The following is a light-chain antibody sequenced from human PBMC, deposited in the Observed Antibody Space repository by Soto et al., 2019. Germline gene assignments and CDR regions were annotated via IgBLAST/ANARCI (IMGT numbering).Light chain of an antibody. CDR2: EVN. V-gene: IGLV2-23*02. J-gene: IGLJ2*01. CDR3: CSFASGTTSVV. Sequence: QSALTQPASVSGPPGQSITISCTGSSSDVGGYNLVSWYQQHPGKAPKLMISEVNKRPSGVSDRFSGSKSDNTASLTISGLRAEDEADYYCCSFASGTTSVVFGGGTKLTVL. CDR1: SSDVGGYNL.